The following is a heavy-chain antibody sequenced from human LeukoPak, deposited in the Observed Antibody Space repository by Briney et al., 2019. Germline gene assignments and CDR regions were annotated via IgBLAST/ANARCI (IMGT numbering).Heavy chain of an antibody. CDR2: VQTKPNNYAT. J-gene: IGHJ4*02. Sequence: GGSLKLSCVVSGLTFSASDMHWVRQASGKGLEWVGRVQTKPNNYATAYAASLKGRFTISRDDSINTAYLQMNSLRAEDTAVCYCTTYRSGHYWGPGTLVTVSS. V-gene: IGHV3-73*01. D-gene: IGHD5-18*01. CDR3: TTYRSGHY. CDR1: GLTFSASD.